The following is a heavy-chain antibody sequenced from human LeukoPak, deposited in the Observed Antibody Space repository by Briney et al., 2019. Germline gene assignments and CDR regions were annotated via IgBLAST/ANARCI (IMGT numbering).Heavy chain of an antibody. CDR1: GFTFSSYW. CDR2: ISGSSRHI. Sequence: GGSLRLSCAASGFTFSSYWMSWVRQAPGKGLEWVSIISGSSRHIYYADSVKGRFTISRDNSKNTLYLQMTSLRAEDTAVYYCAKDLDGFWGQGTLVTVSS. D-gene: IGHD6-25*01. CDR3: AKDLDGF. J-gene: IGHJ4*02. V-gene: IGHV3-23*01.